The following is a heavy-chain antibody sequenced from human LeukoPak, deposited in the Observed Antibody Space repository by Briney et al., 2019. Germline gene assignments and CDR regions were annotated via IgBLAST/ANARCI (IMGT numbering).Heavy chain of an antibody. CDR2: ISTSSSYI. V-gene: IGHV3-21*01. D-gene: IGHD3-3*01. J-gene: IGHJ4*02. CDR1: GFTFSSYS. Sequence: PGGSLRLSCAASGFTFSSYSMNWVRQTPGKGLEWVSYISTSSSYIYYADSVKGRFTISRDNAKNSVFLQMNSLRAEDTAVYYCAKDPRDFWSGYYSFDYWGQGTLVTVSS. CDR3: AKDPRDFWSGYYSFDY.